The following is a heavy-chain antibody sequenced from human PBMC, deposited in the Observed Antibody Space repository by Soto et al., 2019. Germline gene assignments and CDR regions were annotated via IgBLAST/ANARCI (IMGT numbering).Heavy chain of an antibody. D-gene: IGHD2-15*01. J-gene: IGHJ4*02. CDR3: AKPGYCSGGSCLEYFDY. CDR2: ISGSGGST. V-gene: IGHV3-23*01. CDR1: GFTFSSYA. Sequence: EVQLLESGGGLVQPGGSLRLSCAASGFTFSSYAMSWVRQAPGKGLEWVSVISGSGGSTYYADSVRGRFTISRDNSKNTLYLQMNSLRAADTAVYYCAKPGYCSGGSCLEYFDYWGQGTLVTVSS.